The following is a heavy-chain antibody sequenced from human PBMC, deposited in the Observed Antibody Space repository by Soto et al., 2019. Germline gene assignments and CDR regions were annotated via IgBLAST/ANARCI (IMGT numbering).Heavy chain of an antibody. Sequence: GGSLRLSCVASDFTFSTYSMNWVRQAPGKGLEWVAYISATSNHIYYADSLKGRFTISRDNAKSSLYLHMNSLRAEDTAVYFCTRDSITIFGGGMDVWGQGTTVTVSS. D-gene: IGHD3-3*01. CDR3: TRDSITIFGGGMDV. CDR2: ISATSNHI. V-gene: IGHV3-21*01. CDR1: DFTFSTYS. J-gene: IGHJ6*02.